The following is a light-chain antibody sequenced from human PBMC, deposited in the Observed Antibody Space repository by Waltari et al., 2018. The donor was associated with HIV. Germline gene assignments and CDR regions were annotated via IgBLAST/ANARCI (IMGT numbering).Light chain of an antibody. CDR1: SSDIGYFDY. J-gene: IGLJ1*01. V-gene: IGLV2-11*01. Sequence: QSALTQPRSVSGSPGQSVTISCTGTSSDIGYFDYVSWYQQYPGKAPKVIIYEVSQRPSGVPDRFSAPKSGITASLTISGLQDEDEADYYFCSYAGTYTYVFGTGTTVTVL. CDR2: EVS. CDR3: CSYAGTYTYV.